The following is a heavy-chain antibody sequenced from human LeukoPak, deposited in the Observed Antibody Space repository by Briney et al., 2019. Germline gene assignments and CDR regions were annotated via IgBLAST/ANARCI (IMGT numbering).Heavy chain of an antibody. CDR2: SSGDGSTI. CDR3: ARSFGGSLAIAY. Sequence: GSLRLSCAASGFTLSGYSMSWVRQAPGKGLEWVSYSSGDGSTIYYADSVKGRFTISRDNAKNSLSLQMNSLRDEDTAVYYCARSFGGSLAIAYWGQGTLVTVSS. D-gene: IGHD3-16*01. J-gene: IGHJ4*02. V-gene: IGHV3-48*02. CDR1: GFTLSGYS.